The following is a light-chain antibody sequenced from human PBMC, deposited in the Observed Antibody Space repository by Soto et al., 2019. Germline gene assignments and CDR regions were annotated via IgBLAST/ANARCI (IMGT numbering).Light chain of an antibody. J-gene: IGKJ1*01. CDR3: HQTAANPWT. CDR2: AAS. CDR1: QTIMTY. Sequence: DIQMTQSPSSLSASVGDEVTITSRASQTIMTYLNWYQLKPGKAPKLLIHAASSLHSGVPSTFSGSGSGTDFAPTISSLQPEDFATYYCHQTAANPWTFAQGTKVDIK. V-gene: IGKV1-39*01.